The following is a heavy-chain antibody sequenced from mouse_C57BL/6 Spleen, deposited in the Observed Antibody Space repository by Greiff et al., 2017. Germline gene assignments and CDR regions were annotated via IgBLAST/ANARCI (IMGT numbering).Heavy chain of an antibody. CDR1: GYTFTDYY. CDR2: INPYNGGT. CDR3: ARSGEVYGNPHFDY. D-gene: IGHD2-1*01. Sequence: EVQLQQSGPVLVKPGASVKMSCKASGYTFTDYYMNWVKQSHGKSLEWIGVINPYNGGTSYNQKFKGKATLTVDKSSSTAYMELNSLTSEDSAVYYCARSGEVYGNPHFDYWGQGTTLTVSS. V-gene: IGHV1-19*01. J-gene: IGHJ2*01.